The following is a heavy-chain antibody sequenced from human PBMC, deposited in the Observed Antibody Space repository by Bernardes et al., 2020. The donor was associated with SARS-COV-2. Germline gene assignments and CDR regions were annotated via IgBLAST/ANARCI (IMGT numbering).Heavy chain of an antibody. CDR1: GFTFSNAW. J-gene: IGHJ4*02. Sequence: GGSLRLSRAASGFTFSNAWMSWVRQAPGKGLEWVGRIKSKTDGGTTDYAAPVKGRFTISRDDSKNTLYLQMNSLKTEDTAVYYCTTDRHYDYIWVSYRHLDYWGQGTLVTVSS. V-gene: IGHV3-15*01. CDR2: IKSKTDGGTT. CDR3: TTDRHYDYIWVSYRHLDY. D-gene: IGHD3-16*02.